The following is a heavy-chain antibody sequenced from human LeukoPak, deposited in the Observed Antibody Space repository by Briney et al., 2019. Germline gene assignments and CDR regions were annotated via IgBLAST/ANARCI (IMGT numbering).Heavy chain of an antibody. CDR3: ARGGRWLQFNY. Sequence: SETLSLTCIVSGGSISGYYWTWIRQPPGKGLEWIGYISYSGSTNYNPSLKSRVTISVDTSKNQFSLKLSSVTAADTAVYYCARGGRWLQFNYWGQGTLVTVSS. D-gene: IGHD5-24*01. CDR1: GGSISGYY. V-gene: IGHV4-59*01. J-gene: IGHJ4*02. CDR2: ISYSGST.